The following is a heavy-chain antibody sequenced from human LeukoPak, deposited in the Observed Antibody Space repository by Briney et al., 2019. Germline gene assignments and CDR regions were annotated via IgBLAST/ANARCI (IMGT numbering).Heavy chain of an antibody. CDR1: GFTFSSYA. V-gene: IGHV3-23*01. Sequence: GGSLRLSCAASGFTFSSYAMSWVRQAPGKGLEWVSAISGSGGSTYYADSVKGRFTISRDNAKNSLYLQMNSLRAEDTAVYYCARDNYDSSTPYYFDYWGQGTLVTVSS. CDR2: ISGSGGST. J-gene: IGHJ4*02. D-gene: IGHD3-22*01. CDR3: ARDNYDSSTPYYFDY.